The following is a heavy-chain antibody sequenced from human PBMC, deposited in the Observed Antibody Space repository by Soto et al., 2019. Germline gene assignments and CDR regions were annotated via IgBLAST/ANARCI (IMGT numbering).Heavy chain of an antibody. Sequence: QVQLVESGGGVVQPGRSLRLSCAASGFTFSSYTMHWVRQAPGKGLEWVSLISPDGRNKYCVDAVKGRFTISRDNSINTMDLQMSSLTAEDTAVYYCVRAPAGSWHTLDSWGQGTLVTVSS. V-gene: IGHV3-30*04. D-gene: IGHD6-13*01. J-gene: IGHJ4*02. CDR2: ISPDGRNK. CDR1: GFTFSSYT. CDR3: VRAPAGSWHTLDS.